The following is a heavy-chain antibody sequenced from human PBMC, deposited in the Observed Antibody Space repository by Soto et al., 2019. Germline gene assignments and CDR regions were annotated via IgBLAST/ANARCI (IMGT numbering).Heavy chain of an antibody. Sequence: QGQLVQSGAEVKKPGASVKVSCKASGYTFTRYGISWVRQAPGQGLEWMGWISGYNGDTKYAQKCQGRVTTTIDTSTTTSFMELRSLTSDDTAVYYCAKNGQPPYYYDGLDVWGQGTTVTVSS. CDR2: ISGYNGDT. J-gene: IGHJ6*02. CDR1: GYTFTRYG. CDR3: AKNGQPPYYYDGLDV. V-gene: IGHV1-18*01. D-gene: IGHD2-8*01.